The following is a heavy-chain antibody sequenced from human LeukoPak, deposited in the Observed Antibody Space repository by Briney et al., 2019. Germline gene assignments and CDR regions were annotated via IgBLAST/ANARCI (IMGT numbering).Heavy chain of an antibody. Sequence: SETLSLTCTVSGGSISSSSYYWGWIRQPPGKGLEWIGSIYYSGSTYYNPSLKSRVTISVDTSKNQFSLKLSSVTAADTAVYYCARHGAGTAREDYWGQGTLVTVSS. CDR3: ARHGAGTAREDY. CDR2: IYYSGST. J-gene: IGHJ4*02. D-gene: IGHD1-7*01. V-gene: IGHV4-39*01. CDR1: GGSISSSSYY.